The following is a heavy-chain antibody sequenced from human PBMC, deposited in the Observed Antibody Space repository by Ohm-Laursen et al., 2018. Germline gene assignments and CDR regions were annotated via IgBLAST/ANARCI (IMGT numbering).Heavy chain of an antibody. CDR3: ARDSKDTGSLYYFDY. V-gene: IGHV1-2*02. D-gene: IGHD1-26*01. CDR2: INPNSGGT. Sequence: ASVKVSCKASGYTFTDYYMHWVRQAPGQGLEWMGWINPNSGGTNYAQKFQGRVTMTVDMSTSTAYMELSRLRSDDTAVYYCARDSKDTGSLYYFDYWGQGTLVTVSS. CDR1: GYTFTDYY. J-gene: IGHJ4*02.